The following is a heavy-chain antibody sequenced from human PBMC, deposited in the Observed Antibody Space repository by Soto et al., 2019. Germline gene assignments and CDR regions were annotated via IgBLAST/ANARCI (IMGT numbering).Heavy chain of an antibody. CDR3: ARIGWGGDS. V-gene: IGHV4-61*01. CDR2: IPNNGSP. J-gene: IGHJ4*02. D-gene: IGHD7-27*01. CDR1: GGSVRTGSYH. Sequence: QVQLQESGPGRVKPSETLSLTCSVSGGSVRTGSYHWSWMRQPPGKGLEWIGFIPNNGSPDYNPSLKSRVVVSIDRSKNQFSLKVNSVTAADTAVYFCARIGWGGDSWGQGTLVTVSS.